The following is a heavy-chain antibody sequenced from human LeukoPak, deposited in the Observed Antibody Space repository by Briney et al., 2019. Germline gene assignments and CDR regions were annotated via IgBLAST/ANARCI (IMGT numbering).Heavy chain of an antibody. CDR2: ISSSSSYI. D-gene: IGHD5-24*01. J-gene: IGHJ4*02. CDR3: ARDLFGRDGYNLFDY. V-gene: IGHV3-21*01. Sequence: PGGSLRLSCAASGFTFSSYSMNWVRQAPGKGREWVSSISSSSSYIYYADSVKGRFTISRDNAKNSLYLQMNSLRAEDTAVYYCARDLFGRDGYNLFDYWGQGTLVTVSS. CDR1: GFTFSSYS.